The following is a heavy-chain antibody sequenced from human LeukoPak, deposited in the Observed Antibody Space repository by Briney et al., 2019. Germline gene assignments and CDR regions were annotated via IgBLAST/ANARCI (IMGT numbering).Heavy chain of an antibody. J-gene: IGHJ2*01. CDR2: ISYDGSNK. CDR3: ARGRYYYDSSGYHEGYWYSDL. Sequence: GGSLRLSCAASGFTFSSYAMHWVRQAPGKGLEWVAVISYDGSNKYYADSVKGRFTISRDNSKNTLYLQMNSLRAEDTAVYYCARGRYYYDSSGYHEGYWYSDLWGRGTLVTVSS. V-gene: IGHV3-30-3*01. CDR1: GFTFSSYA. D-gene: IGHD3-22*01.